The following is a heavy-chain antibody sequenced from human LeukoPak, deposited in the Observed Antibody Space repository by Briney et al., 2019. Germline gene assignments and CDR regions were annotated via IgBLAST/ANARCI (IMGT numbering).Heavy chain of an antibody. V-gene: IGHV1-2*02. J-gene: IGHJ6*03. CDR3: ARVPSGYYYYMDV. CDR1: GYTFTGYY. Sequence: GASVKVSCKASGYTFTGYYMHWVRQAPGQGLEWMGWINPNSGGTNYAQKFQGRVTMTRDTSISTAYMELSRLRSDDTAVYYCARVPSGYYYYMDVWGKGTTVTISS. CDR2: INPNSGGT.